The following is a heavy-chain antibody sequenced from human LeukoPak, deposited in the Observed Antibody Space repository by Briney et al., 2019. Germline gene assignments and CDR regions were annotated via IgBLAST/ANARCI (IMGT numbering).Heavy chain of an antibody. D-gene: IGHD6-13*01. CDR2: IWYDGSNK. Sequence: GGSLRLSCAASGFTFSSYGMHWVRQAPGKGLEWVAVIWYDGSNKCYADSVKGRFTISRDNSKNTLYLQMNSLRAEDTAVYYCARSRHIAAAGTLDYWGQGTLVTVSS. CDR1: GFTFSSYG. V-gene: IGHV3-33*01. J-gene: IGHJ4*02. CDR3: ARSRHIAAAGTLDY.